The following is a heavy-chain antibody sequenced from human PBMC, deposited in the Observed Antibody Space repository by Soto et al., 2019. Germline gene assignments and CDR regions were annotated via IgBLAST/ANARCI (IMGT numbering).Heavy chain of an antibody. D-gene: IGHD2-15*01. J-gene: IGHJ3*02. CDR2: IKSKTDGGTT. CDR1: GFTFSNAW. V-gene: IGHV3-15*01. Sequence: PGGSLRLSCAASGFTFSNAWMSWVRQAPGKGLEWVGRIKSKTDGGTTDYAAPVKGRFTISRDDLKNTLYLQMNSLKTADTAVYYCTTDLGVVFVAAPFDAFDIWGQGAMVTVSS. CDR3: TTDLGVVFVAAPFDAFDI.